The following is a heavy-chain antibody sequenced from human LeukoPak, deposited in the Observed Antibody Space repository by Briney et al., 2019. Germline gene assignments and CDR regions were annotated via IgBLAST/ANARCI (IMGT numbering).Heavy chain of an antibody. CDR3: AKGHTYGLGESYLDF. V-gene: IGHV3-9*01. J-gene: IGHJ4*02. CDR1: GYTFDDYA. CDR2: ISWNSGSI. Sequence: GGSLRLSCEASGYTFDDYAMHWVRQAPGKGLEWVSAISWNSGSIGYAGSVKGRFTISGDNGKNSLYLQMNSLRTEDTALYYCAKGHTYGLGESYLDFWGQGTLVSVSS. D-gene: IGHD5-18*01.